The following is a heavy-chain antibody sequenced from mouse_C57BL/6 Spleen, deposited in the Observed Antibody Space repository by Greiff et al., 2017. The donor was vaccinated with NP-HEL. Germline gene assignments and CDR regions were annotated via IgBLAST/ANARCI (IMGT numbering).Heavy chain of an antibody. Sequence: QVQLKQSGTELVKPGASVKLSCKASGYTFTSYWMHWVKQRPGQGLEWIGNINPSNVGTNYNEKFKSTATLTVDKSSSTAYMQLSSLTSEDSAVYYCAREISYYDYDGLYWGQGTLVTVSA. D-gene: IGHD2-4*01. CDR3: AREISYYDYDGLY. CDR1: GYTFTSYW. V-gene: IGHV1-53*01. J-gene: IGHJ3*01. CDR2: INPSNVGT.